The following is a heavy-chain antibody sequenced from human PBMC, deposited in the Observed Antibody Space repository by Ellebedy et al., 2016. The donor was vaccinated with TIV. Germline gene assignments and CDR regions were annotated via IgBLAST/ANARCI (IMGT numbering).Heavy chain of an antibody. D-gene: IGHD6-6*01. V-gene: IGHV1-2*02. Sequence: ASVKVSCKASGYTFTDYYMHWARQAPGQGLEWMGWINPNSGGTNYAQKFQGRVTMTRDTSISTAYMELSRLRSDDTAVYYCARDFSSSSDFDYWGQGTLVTVSS. CDR2: INPNSGGT. J-gene: IGHJ4*02. CDR1: GYTFTDYY. CDR3: ARDFSSSSDFDY.